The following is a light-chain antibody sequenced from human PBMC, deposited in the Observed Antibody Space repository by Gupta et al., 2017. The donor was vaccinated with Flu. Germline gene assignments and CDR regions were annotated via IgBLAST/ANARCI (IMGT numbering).Light chain of an antibody. J-gene: IGLJ1*01. CDR3: CSYAVSNTYV. Sequence: SVASSCTGTNSDVGAFNYVFWYQQHPGKAPKVMIDDVNKRTSGVPDRFSGSKSGNTASLTISGLQAEDEADDYCCSYAVSNTYVFGTGTKVTVL. CDR2: DVN. V-gene: IGLV2-11*03. CDR1: NSDVGAFNY.